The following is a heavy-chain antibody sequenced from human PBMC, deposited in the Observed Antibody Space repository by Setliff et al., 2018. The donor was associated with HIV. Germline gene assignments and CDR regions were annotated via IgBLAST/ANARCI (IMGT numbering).Heavy chain of an antibody. V-gene: IGHV3-48*01. J-gene: IGHJ3*02. Sequence: QSGGSLRLSCAAAGFTFSSYSMNWVRQAPGKGLEWVSYISSSSSTIYYADSVKGRFTISRDNAKNSLYLQMNSLRAEDTAVYYCARDPSDSSGYYVYDAFDIWGQGTMVTVSS. CDR3: ARDPSDSSGYYVYDAFDI. D-gene: IGHD3-22*01. CDR1: GFTFSSYS. CDR2: ISSSSSTI.